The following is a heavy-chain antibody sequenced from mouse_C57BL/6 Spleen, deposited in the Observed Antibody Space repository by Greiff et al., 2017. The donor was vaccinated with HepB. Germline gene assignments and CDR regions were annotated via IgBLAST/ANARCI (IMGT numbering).Heavy chain of an antibody. Sequence: VQLQQSGPELVKPGASVKIPCKASGYTFTDYNMDWVKQSHGKSLEWIGDINPNNGGTIYNQKFKGKATLTVDKSSSTAYMELRSLTSEDTAVYYCARRGNGSSLYWYFDVWGTGTTVTVSS. V-gene: IGHV1-18*01. J-gene: IGHJ1*03. CDR3: ARRGNGSSLYWYFDV. D-gene: IGHD1-1*01. CDR1: GYTFTDYN. CDR2: INPNNGGT.